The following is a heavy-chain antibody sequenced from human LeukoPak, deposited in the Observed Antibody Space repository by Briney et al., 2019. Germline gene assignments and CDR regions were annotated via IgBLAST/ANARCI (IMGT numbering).Heavy chain of an antibody. CDR1: GFTFSSYH. D-gene: IGHD1-26*01. Sequence: GGSLRLSCVGSGFTFSSYHMNWVRQAPGKGLEWVSYISSSSSTIYYADSVKGRFTTSRDNSKNTLFLQMNSLRAEDTAIYYCAKYGPQDSGSSHFDYWGQGALVTVSS. CDR3: AKYGPQDSGSSHFDY. V-gene: IGHV3-48*01. J-gene: IGHJ4*02. CDR2: ISSSSSTI.